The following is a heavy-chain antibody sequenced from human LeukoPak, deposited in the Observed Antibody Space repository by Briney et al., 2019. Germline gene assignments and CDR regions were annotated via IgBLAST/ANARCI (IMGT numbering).Heavy chain of an antibody. Sequence: RGSLRLSCAASGFTFTSYAMSWVRQAPGKGLEWVSAISGGGETTDYADSVKGRFTISRDNSENTLYLQMNSLRADDTALYYCARSAYSSGWYRFAIDYWGQGTLVIVSS. J-gene: IGHJ4*02. D-gene: IGHD6-19*01. CDR3: ARSAYSSGWYRFAIDY. CDR1: GFTFTSYA. CDR2: ISGGGETT. V-gene: IGHV3-23*01.